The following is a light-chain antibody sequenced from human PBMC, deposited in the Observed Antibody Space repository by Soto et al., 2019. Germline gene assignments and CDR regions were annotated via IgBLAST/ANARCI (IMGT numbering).Light chain of an antibody. J-gene: IGKJ4*01. CDR2: GAY. V-gene: IGKV1-39*01. CDR1: QNVRDS. Sequence: DIQMTQSPSALSASVGDTVDITCRASQNVRDSLSWYQQKPGKAPKLLIYGAYPLQDGVPSRFSGGGAGTDFTLTIRNLQPEDFATYYCQQTYGDPPLTFGGGNKVDI. CDR3: QQTYGDPPLT.